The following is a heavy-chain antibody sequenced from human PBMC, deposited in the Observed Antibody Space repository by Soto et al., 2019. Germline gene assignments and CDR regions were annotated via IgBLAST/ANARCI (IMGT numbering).Heavy chain of an antibody. CDR3: AAVQGGGTTFHF. Sequence: QMQLAQSGPEVKKPGTSVKVSCKASGFTFTNSAIQWVRQARGQRLEWIGWIVVGSGRTDYAQKFQDRPTITRDTSTTTAYMELSSLRLEDTAVYYWAAVQGGGTTFHFWGQGTLVTVSS. CDR2: IVVGSGRT. J-gene: IGHJ4*02. CDR1: GFTFTNSA. V-gene: IGHV1-58*02. D-gene: IGHD1-7*01.